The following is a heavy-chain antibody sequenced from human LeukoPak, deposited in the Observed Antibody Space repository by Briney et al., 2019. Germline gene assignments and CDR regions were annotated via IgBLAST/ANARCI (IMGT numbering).Heavy chain of an antibody. V-gene: IGHV4-34*01. CDR3: ARARRGSTSSPFRSSIAARNYFDY. Sequence: NPSETLSLTCAVYGGSFSGYYWSWIRQPPGKGLERIGEINHSVSTNYNPSLKSRVTISVDTSKNQFSLKLSSVTAADTAVYYCARARRGSTSSPFRSSIAARNYFDYWGQGTLVTVSS. D-gene: IGHD6-6*01. CDR2: INHSVST. CDR1: GGSFSGYY. J-gene: IGHJ4*02.